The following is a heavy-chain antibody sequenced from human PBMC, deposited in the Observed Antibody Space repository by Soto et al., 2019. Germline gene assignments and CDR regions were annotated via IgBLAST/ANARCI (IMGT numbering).Heavy chain of an antibody. J-gene: IGHJ4*02. Sequence: GGSLRLSCVASGFTFSSHWMHWVRQVPGKGLVWVARINSGGSSISYADSVKGRLTISRDNAENTLYLQMNGLRADDTAVYYCARDGRTTVPIDFDXWGQGTLVTVSS. CDR1: GFTFSSHW. CDR2: INSGGSSI. CDR3: ARDGRTTVPIDFDX. D-gene: IGHD4-17*01. V-gene: IGHV3-74*01.